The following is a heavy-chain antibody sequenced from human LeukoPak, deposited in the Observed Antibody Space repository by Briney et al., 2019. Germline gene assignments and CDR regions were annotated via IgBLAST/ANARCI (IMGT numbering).Heavy chain of an antibody. J-gene: IGHJ4*02. V-gene: IGHV3-23*01. CDR1: GITLSNYG. CDR2: ISDSGGST. Sequence: TGGSLRLSCAVSGITLSNYGMSWVRQAPGKGLEWVAGISDSGGSTNYADSVKGRFTISRDNPKTTLYLQMNSLRAEDTAVYFCARRGVVIRVILVGFHKEAFYFDSWGQGALVTVSS. D-gene: IGHD3-22*01. CDR3: ARRGVVIRVILVGFHKEAFYFDS.